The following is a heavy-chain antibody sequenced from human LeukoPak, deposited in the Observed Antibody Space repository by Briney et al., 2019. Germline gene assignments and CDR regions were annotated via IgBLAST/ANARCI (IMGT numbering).Heavy chain of an antibody. D-gene: IGHD3-3*01. CDR2: INSDGSST. V-gene: IGHV3-74*01. J-gene: IGHJ4*02. CDR1: GFTFSSYW. Sequence: GGSLRLSCAASGFTFSSYWMHWVRQAPGKGLVWVSRINSDGSSTSYADSVKGRFTISRDNAKNTLYLQMNSLRAEDTAVYYCASEAYYDFWSGYGSFDYWGQGTLVTVSS. CDR3: ASEAYYDFWSGYGSFDY.